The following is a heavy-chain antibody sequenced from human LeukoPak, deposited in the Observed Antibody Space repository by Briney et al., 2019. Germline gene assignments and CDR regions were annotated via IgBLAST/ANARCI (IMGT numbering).Heavy chain of an antibody. CDR3: ASTPAFSRGAWFDP. CDR2: IYTSGST. V-gene: IGHV4-4*07. CDR1: GGSISSYY. Sequence: SETLSLTCTVSGGSISSYYWSWIRQPAGKGLEWIGRIYTSGSTNYNPSLKSRVTMSVDTSKNQFSLKLSSVTAADTAVYYCASTPAFSRGAWFDPWGQGTLVTVSS. D-gene: IGHD3-10*01. J-gene: IGHJ5*02.